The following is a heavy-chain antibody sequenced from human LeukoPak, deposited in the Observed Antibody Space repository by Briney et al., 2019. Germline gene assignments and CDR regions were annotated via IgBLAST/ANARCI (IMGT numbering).Heavy chain of an antibody. Sequence: PSQTLSLTCTVSGDSVSSAAYYLSWIRQHPGKGLEWIGHIYYSGTTYFNPSLKSRVTISVDTSKNQFSLKLTSVTAADTAVYYCARAYYYDSSGYSGASNWLHPWGQGTLVTVSS. CDR2: IYYSGTT. CDR1: GDSVSSAAYY. J-gene: IGHJ5*02. V-gene: IGHV4-31*03. D-gene: IGHD3-22*01. CDR3: ARAYYYDSSGYSGASNWLHP.